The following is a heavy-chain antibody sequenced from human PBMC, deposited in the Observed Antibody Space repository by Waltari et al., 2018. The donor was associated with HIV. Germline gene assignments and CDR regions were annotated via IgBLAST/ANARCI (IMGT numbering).Heavy chain of an antibody. CDR1: GFMFSNFT. J-gene: IGHJ4*02. Sequence: EVHLVESGGGLVQPGGSLRLSGAGAGFMFSNFTMNGVRQAPGKGLEWVSSISESTRTYYADSMRGRFTISRDNANNSLYLQMNALRVEDTGIYYCTKDGSPNWGQGTLVTVSS. CDR3: TKDGSPN. D-gene: IGHD1-26*01. V-gene: IGHV3-21*01. CDR2: ISESTRT.